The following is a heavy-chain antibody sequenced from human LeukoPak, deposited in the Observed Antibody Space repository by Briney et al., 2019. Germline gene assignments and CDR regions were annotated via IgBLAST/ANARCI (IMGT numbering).Heavy chain of an antibody. D-gene: IGHD2-15*01. CDR2: THNSGST. CDR3: ARTSPRAATFDY. J-gene: IGHJ4*02. Sequence: PSETLSLTCTVSGGSISSSYWSWFRQSPGKGLEWIGYTHNSGSTNYHPSLKSRVTMSVDTAKNQFSLKLTSVTAADTAVYFCARTSPRAATFDYWGQGTLVTVSS. V-gene: IGHV4-59*01. CDR1: GGSISSSY.